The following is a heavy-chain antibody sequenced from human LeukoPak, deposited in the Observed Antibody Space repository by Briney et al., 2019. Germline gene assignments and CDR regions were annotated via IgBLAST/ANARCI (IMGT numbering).Heavy chain of an antibody. Sequence: ASAKVSCKASGYTFTSYGISWVRQAPGQGLEWMGWISPNSGGTDYAQKFQGRVTMTRDTSISTTYVELSSLTSDDTAVYYCAIQPWGSGNNWYFDLWGRGTLVTVSS. V-gene: IGHV1-2*02. CDR1: GYTFTSYG. CDR2: ISPNSGGT. D-gene: IGHD7-27*01. J-gene: IGHJ2*01. CDR3: AIQPWGSGNNWYFDL.